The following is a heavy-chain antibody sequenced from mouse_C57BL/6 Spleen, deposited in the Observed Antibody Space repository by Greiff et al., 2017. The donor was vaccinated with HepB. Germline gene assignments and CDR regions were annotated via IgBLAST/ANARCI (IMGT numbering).Heavy chain of an antibody. D-gene: IGHD1-1*01. CDR3: ASSYGSSYWYFDV. Sequence: QVQLQQPGAELVRPGSSVKLSCKASGYTFTSYWMHWVKQRPIQGLEWIGNIDPSDSETHYNQKFKDKATLTVDKSSSTAYMQLSSLTSEDSAVYYCASSYGSSYWYFDVWGTGTTVTVSS. CDR1: GYTFTSYW. J-gene: IGHJ1*03. V-gene: IGHV1-52*01. CDR2: IDPSDSET.